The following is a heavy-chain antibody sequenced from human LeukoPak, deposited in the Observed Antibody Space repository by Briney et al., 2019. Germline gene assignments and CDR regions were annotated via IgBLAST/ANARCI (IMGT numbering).Heavy chain of an antibody. J-gene: IGHJ4*02. V-gene: IGHV4-34*01. D-gene: IGHD3-22*01. CDR2: INHSGSN. CDR3: ARDDYDSSGYRYHRALDY. Sequence: PSETLSLTCAVYGGSFRDYYWSWIRRPPGKGPELIGEINHSGSNNYNPPLKSRVTISVGTSKHQFSLQVSSVTAADTAVYYCARDDYDSSGYRYHRALDYWGQGTLVSVPS. CDR1: GGSFRDYY.